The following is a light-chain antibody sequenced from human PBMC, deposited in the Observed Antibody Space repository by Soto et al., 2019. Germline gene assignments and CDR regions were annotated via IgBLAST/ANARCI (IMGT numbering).Light chain of an antibody. CDR2: DAS. J-gene: IGKJ3*01. Sequence: EVGLTQSPGTLSLSPGERATLSCRAIQSVAANYLAWYQQKRGQAPRLLIYDASKRATGIPARFSGSGSGTDFTLTISGLEPEDFAVYYCQQRINWPLFTFGPGTKVDI. CDR3: QQRINWPLFT. V-gene: IGKV3-11*01. CDR1: QSVAANY.